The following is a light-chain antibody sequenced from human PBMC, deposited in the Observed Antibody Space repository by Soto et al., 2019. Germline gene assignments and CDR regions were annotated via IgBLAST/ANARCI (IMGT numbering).Light chain of an antibody. Sequence: QSALTQPASVSGSPGQSITISCTGTDSDVGGYNYVSWYQQHPGQAPKLMIYEVGNRPSGVSDRFSASKSGNTASLTISGLQTEDEADYYCCSFTSINTWVFGGGTKLTVL. CDR2: EVG. CDR3: CSFTSINTWV. CDR1: DSDVGGYNY. V-gene: IGLV2-14*01. J-gene: IGLJ3*02.